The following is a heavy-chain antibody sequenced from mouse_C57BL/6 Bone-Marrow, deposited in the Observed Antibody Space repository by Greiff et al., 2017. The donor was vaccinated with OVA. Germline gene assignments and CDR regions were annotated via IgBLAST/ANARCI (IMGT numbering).Heavy chain of an antibody. CDR2: IYPGDGDT. CDR3: AREGFITTVVATGNYAMDY. J-gene: IGHJ4*01. D-gene: IGHD1-1*01. CDR1: GYAFSSSW. Sequence: VQLQQSGPELVKPGASVKISCKASGYAFSSSWMNWVKQRPGKGLEWIGRIYPGDGDTNYNGKFKGKATLTADKSSSTAYMQLSSLTSEDSAVYFCAREGFITTVVATGNYAMDYWGQGTSVTVSS. V-gene: IGHV1-82*01.